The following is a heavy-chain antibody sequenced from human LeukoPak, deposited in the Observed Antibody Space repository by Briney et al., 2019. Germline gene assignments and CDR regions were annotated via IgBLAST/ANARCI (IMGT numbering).Heavy chain of an antibody. CDR3: ARHVAYCSSTSCRGWFDP. J-gene: IGHJ5*02. V-gene: IGHV4-39*01. CDR1: GGSISSSSYY. D-gene: IGHD2-2*01. CDR2: IYYSGST. Sequence: SETLSLTCTVSGGSISSSSYYWGWIRQPPGKGLKWIGSIYYSGSTYYNPSLKSRVTISVDTSKNQFSLKLSSVTAADTAVYYCARHVAYCSSTSCRGWFDPWGQGTLVTVSS.